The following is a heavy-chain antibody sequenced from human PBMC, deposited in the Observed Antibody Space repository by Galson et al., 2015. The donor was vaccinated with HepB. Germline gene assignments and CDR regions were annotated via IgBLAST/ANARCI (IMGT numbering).Heavy chain of an antibody. J-gene: IGHJ3*02. CDR3: AASEVPGTDALDI. CDR1: GDSVSSNSAA. Sequence: CAISGDSVSSNSAAWNWIRQSPSRGLEWLGRTYYRSKWYNEYAVSVKSRISINPDTPKNQFSLQLKSVTPEDTAVYYCAASEVPGTDALDIWGQGTMVTVSS. V-gene: IGHV6-1*01. CDR2: TYYRSKWYN. D-gene: IGHD1-1*01.